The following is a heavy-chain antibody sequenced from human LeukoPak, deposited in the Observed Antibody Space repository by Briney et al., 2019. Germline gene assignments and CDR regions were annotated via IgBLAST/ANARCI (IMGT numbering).Heavy chain of an antibody. CDR1: GFTFSSYA. D-gene: IGHD3-10*01. J-gene: IGHJ6*03. CDR3: AKNYGSGSSVKYYYYMDV. Sequence: PGGSLRLSCAASGFTFSSYAMSWVRQAPGKGLEWVSAISGSGGSTYYADSVKGRFTISRDNSKNTLYLQMNSLRAEDTAVYYCAKNYGSGSSVKYYYYMDVWGQGTLVTVSS. V-gene: IGHV3-23*01. CDR2: ISGSGGST.